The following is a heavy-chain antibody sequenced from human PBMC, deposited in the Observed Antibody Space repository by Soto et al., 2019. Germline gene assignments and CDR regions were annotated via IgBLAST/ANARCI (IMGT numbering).Heavy chain of an antibody. CDR3: ARDGIAAAGPRDYYYYYGMDV. CDR2: ISSSSSTI. CDR1: GFTFSSYS. Sequence: GGSLRLSCAASGFTFSSYSMNWVRQAPGKGLEWVSYISSSSSTIYYADSVKGRFTISRDNAKNSLYLQMNSLRDEDTAVYYCARDGIAAAGPRDYYYYYGMDVWGQGTTVTVSS. V-gene: IGHV3-48*02. D-gene: IGHD6-13*01. J-gene: IGHJ6*02.